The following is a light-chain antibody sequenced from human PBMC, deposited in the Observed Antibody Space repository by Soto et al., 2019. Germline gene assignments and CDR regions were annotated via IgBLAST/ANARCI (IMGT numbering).Light chain of an antibody. CDR2: LNSDGSH. J-gene: IGLJ1*01. V-gene: IGLV4-69*01. CDR1: SGHSSYA. CDR3: QTWGTGIHV. Sequence: QAVLTQSPSASASLGASVKLTCTLSSGHSSYAIAWHQQQPEKGPRYLMKLNSDGSHSKGDGIPDRFSGSSSGAERYLIISSLQSEDEADYYCQTWGTGIHVFGTGTKATVL.